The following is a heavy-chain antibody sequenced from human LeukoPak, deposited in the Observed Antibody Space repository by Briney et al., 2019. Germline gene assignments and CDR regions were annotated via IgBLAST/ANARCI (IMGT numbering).Heavy chain of an antibody. CDR3: ARLDGDYDILTGYLYYFDY. V-gene: IGHV5-51*01. D-gene: IGHD3-9*01. J-gene: IGHJ4*02. CDR2: IYPGDSDT. Sequence: GESLKIPCKGSGYSFTSYWLGWVRQMPGKGLEWMGIIYPGDSDTRYSPSFQGKVTISADKSISTAYLQWSSLKASDTAMYYCARLDGDYDILTGYLYYFDYWGQGTLVTVSS. CDR1: GYSFTSYW.